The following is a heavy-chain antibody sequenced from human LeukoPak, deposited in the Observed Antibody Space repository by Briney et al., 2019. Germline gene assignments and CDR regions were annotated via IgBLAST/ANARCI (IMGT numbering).Heavy chain of an antibody. CDR1: GYTFTAHY. D-gene: IGHD3-10*01. CDR3: ARRRGTTMVGGVITSYFDL. J-gene: IGHJ2*01. Sequence: ASVKDSCQASGYTFTAHYIHWLRQAPGQGLEWMGGNDPNSGGTNYEQKFLGSVTMTGDTSINTAFMELSRLRSDDTAIYYCARRRGTTMVGGVITSYFDLWGRGSLVTVSS. CDR2: NDPNSGGT. V-gene: IGHV1-2*02.